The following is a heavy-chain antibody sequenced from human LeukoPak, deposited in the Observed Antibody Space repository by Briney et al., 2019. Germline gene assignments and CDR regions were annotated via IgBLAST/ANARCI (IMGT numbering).Heavy chain of an antibody. V-gene: IGHV3-66*01. CDR2: IYSGGST. J-gene: IGHJ6*02. CDR3: AKDSYQAGGGDGGEDGRYYYYGMDV. Sequence: GGSLRLSCAASGFTVSSNYMSWVRQAPGKGLEWVSVIYSGGSTYYADSVKGRFTISRDNSKNTLYLQMNSLRAEDTAVYYCAKDSYQAGGGDGGEDGRYYYYGMDVWGQGTTVTVSS. D-gene: IGHD2-21*02. CDR1: GFTVSSNY.